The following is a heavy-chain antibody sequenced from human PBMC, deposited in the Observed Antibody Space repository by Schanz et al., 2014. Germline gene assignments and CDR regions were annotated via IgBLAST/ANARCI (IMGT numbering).Heavy chain of an antibody. J-gene: IGHJ4*02. D-gene: IGHD2-2*01. CDR3: ARAARRTRVVPLYFDY. CDR2: INHGGST. Sequence: VQLVESGGGLVQPGGSLRLSCAASGFTFSGYYWSWIRQPPGKGLEWIAEINHGGSTNYNPSLKSRVTISVDTSKNQFSRKLRSVTAADTAVYYCARAARRTRVVPLYFDYWGQGTLVTVSS. V-gene: IGHV4-34*01. CDR1: GFTFSGYY.